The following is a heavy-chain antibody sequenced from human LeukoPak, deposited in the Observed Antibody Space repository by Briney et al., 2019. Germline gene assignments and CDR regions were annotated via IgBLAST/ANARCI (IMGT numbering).Heavy chain of an antibody. CDR3: AKGDLNRRGSGVAFDI. CDR2: IKQDGSEK. CDR1: SGYW. V-gene: IGHV3-7*01. Sequence: EGSLRLSCAAFSGYWMTWVRQAPGKGLEWVANIKQDGSEKYYVDSVKGRFTISRDNSKNTLYLQMNSLRAEDTAVYYCAKGDLNRRGSGVAFDIWGQGTMVTVSS. J-gene: IGHJ3*02. D-gene: IGHD3-10*01.